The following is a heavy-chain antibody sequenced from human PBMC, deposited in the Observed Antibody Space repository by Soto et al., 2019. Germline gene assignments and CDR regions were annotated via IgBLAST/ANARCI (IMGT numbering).Heavy chain of an antibody. CDR1: GYTFTSYG. CDR2: ISARNGNT. CDR3: AGGRYGEY. D-gene: IGHD3-10*01. Sequence: QVHLVQSGAEVKKPGASVKVSCKASGYTFTSYGITWVRQAPGQGLEWMGWISARNGNTDYAQKLQGRVIVTRDTSTSTVREELRCLRPVDRAGYYCAGGRYGEYWGQGALVTVSS. V-gene: IGHV1-18*01. J-gene: IGHJ4*02.